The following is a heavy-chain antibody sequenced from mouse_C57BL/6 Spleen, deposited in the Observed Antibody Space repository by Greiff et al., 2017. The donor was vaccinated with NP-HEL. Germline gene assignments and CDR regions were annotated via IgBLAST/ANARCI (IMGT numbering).Heavy chain of an antibody. V-gene: IGHV5-4*01. CDR3: ARDNDGYYVAWFAY. CDR2: ISDGGSYT. Sequence: EVQRVESGGGLVKPGGSLKLSCAASGFTFSSYAMSWVRQTPEKRLEWVATISDGGSYTYYPDNVKGRFTISRDNAKNNLYLQMSHLKSEDTAMYYCARDNDGYYVAWFAYWGQGTLVTVSA. J-gene: IGHJ3*01. D-gene: IGHD2-3*01. CDR1: GFTFSSYA.